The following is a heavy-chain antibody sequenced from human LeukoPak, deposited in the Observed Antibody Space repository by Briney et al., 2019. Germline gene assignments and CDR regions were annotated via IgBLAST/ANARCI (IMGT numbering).Heavy chain of an antibody. D-gene: IGHD6-13*01. J-gene: IGHJ4*02. CDR1: GGSFSGYY. CDR3: ARSIAAGIEY. Sequence: SETLSLTCAVYGGSFSGYYWSWIRQPPGKGLEWIGEINHSGSTNYNPSLKSRVTISVDTSKNQFSLKLSSVTAADTAVYYCARSIAAGIEYWGQGTLVTVSS. CDR2: INHSGST. V-gene: IGHV4-34*01.